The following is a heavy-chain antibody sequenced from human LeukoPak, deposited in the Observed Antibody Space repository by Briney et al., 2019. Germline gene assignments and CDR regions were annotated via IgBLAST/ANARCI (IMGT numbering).Heavy chain of an antibody. CDR1: GGSISSNDYY. CDR2: IHYTGNT. D-gene: IGHD2-15*01. V-gene: IGHV4-39*01. J-gene: IGHJ5*02. CDR3: ARQEYCSGGTCYSSSPFDP. Sequence: PSETLSLTCTVSGGSISSNDYYWGWIRQPPGKGLEWIASIHYTGNTYYNPSLKSRDTISVDTSKNQFSPELRSVTATDTAVYYCARQEYCSGGTCYSSSPFDPWGQGTLVTVSS.